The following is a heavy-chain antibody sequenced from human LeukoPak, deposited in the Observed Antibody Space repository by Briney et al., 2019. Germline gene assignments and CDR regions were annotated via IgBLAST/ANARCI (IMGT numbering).Heavy chain of an antibody. V-gene: IGHV4-34*01. D-gene: IGHD3-3*01. J-gene: IGHJ3*02. CDR2: INHSGST. CDR1: GGSFSGYY. CDR3: ARDTKTFTIFGVVTHDAFDI. Sequence: PSETLSLTCAVYGGSFSGYYWSWIRQPPGKGLEWIGEINHSGSTNYNPSLKSRVTISVDTSKNQFSLKLSSVTAADTAVYYCARDTKTFTIFGVVTHDAFDIWGQGTMVTVSS.